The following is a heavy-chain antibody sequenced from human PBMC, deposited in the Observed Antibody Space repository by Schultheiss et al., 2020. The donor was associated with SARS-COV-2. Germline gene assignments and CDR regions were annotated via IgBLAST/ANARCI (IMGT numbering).Heavy chain of an antibody. V-gene: IGHV1-69*13. Sequence: SVKVSCKTSGGTFSTYPISWVRQAPGRGLEWLGGIIPIFGTANYAQKFQGRVTITADESTSTAYMELSSLRSEDTAVYYCARGLGIAVAGADYWGQGTLVTVSS. D-gene: IGHD6-19*01. CDR3: ARGLGIAVAGADY. J-gene: IGHJ4*02. CDR2: IIPIFGTA. CDR1: GGTFSTYP.